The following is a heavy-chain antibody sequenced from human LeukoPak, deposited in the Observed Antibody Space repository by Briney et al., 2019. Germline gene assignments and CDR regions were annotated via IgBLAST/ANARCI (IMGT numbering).Heavy chain of an antibody. Sequence: SQTLSLTCTVSGGSISSGGYYWSWIRQPPGKGLEWIGYIYHSGITYYNPSLKSRVTISVDRSKNQFSLKLSSVTAADTAVYYCASTRRTIPLEGLAFDYWGQGTLVTVSS. CDR3: ASTRRTIPLEGLAFDY. CDR1: GGSISSGGYY. CDR2: IYHSGIT. D-gene: IGHD1-14*01. J-gene: IGHJ4*02. V-gene: IGHV4-30-2*01.